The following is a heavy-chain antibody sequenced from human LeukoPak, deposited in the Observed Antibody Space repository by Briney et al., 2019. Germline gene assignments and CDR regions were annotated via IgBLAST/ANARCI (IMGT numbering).Heavy chain of an antibody. CDR3: ARDQGPYYYGSGNWFDP. D-gene: IGHD3-10*01. V-gene: IGHV1-69*13. Sequence: ASVKVSCKASGGTFSSYAISWVRQAPGQGLEWMGGIIPIFGTANYAQKFQGRVTITADESTSTAYMELSSLRSEDTAVYYCARDQGPYYYGSGNWFDPWGQGTLVTVSS. CDR1: GGTFSSYA. J-gene: IGHJ5*02. CDR2: IIPIFGTA.